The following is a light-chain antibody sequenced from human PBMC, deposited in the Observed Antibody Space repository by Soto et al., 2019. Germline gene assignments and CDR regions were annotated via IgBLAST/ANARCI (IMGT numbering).Light chain of an antibody. V-gene: IGKV1-39*01. CDR2: SAS. Sequence: DIQMTQSPSSLSAFVGDRVTITCRASQTISEFLNWYQQKPGKAPGLLIYSASTLQTGVPSRFSGSGSGTEFKPTISSLQPEDFATYYCQQSYTTLGTFGQGTTVEIK. CDR1: QTISEF. J-gene: IGKJ1*01. CDR3: QQSYTTLGT.